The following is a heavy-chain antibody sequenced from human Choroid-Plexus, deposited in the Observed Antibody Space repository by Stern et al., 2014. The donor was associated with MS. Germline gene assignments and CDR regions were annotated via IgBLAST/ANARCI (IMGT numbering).Heavy chain of an antibody. D-gene: IGHD2/OR15-2a*01. CDR3: AKDRQYLTYFFDH. V-gene: IGHV3-30*18. CDR1: GFTFGSCA. CDR2: VTYDGSNK. J-gene: IGHJ5*02. Sequence: VQLGESGGGVVQPGRPLRLSCVASGFTFGSCAMHWVRQAPGKGLEWEAGVTYDGSNKDYADSMKGRITISRDNSQNSLYMQMSSLRPEDTAVYYCAKDRQYLTYFFDHWGQGSLVTVSS.